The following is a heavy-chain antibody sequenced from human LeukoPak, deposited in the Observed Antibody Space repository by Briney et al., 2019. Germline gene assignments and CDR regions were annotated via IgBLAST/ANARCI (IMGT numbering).Heavy chain of an antibody. CDR3: ASRWILGYCSSNTCGHNYYNGMDV. CDR2: IIPMYTTA. J-gene: IGHJ6*04. CDR1: GGTLSSFA. D-gene: IGHD2-2*01. V-gene: IGHV1-69*01. Sequence: SVKVSCKVSGGTLSSFAISWARQAPGQGLEWMGGIIPMYTTANYAQKFQGRVTITADESTSTAYMELSSLRSGDTAVYYCASRWILGYCSSNTCGHNYYNGMDVWGKGTTVTVSP.